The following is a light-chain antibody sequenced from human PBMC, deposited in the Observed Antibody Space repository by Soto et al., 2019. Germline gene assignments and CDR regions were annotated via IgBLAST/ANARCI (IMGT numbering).Light chain of an antibody. J-gene: IGLJ2*01. CDR1: SGDVGGYNY. V-gene: IGLV2-14*03. CDR3: SSFASSIPLV. Sequence: QSALTQPASVSGSPGQSITISCTGTSGDVGGYNYVSWYQQHPGKAPKLLICDVTNRPSGVSNRFSGSKSGNTASLTISGLQTEDEADYYCSSFASSIPLVFGGGTKVTVL. CDR2: DVT.